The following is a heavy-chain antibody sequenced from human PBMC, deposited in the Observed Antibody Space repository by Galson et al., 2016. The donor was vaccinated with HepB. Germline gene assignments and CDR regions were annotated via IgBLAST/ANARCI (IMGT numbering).Heavy chain of an antibody. J-gene: IGHJ5*01. Sequence: LRLSCAGSGFTFNYDMNWVRQAPGRGLEWLGSIHYSGYTKDSPSFRSRVTISVDTSKSQFSLNLTAVTAADTAIYYCARHRRVVDWFDPWGQGILVTVSS. CDR3: ARHRRVVDWFDP. D-gene: IGHD2-15*01. V-gene: IGHV4-59*08. CDR1: GFTFNYD. CDR2: IHYSGYT.